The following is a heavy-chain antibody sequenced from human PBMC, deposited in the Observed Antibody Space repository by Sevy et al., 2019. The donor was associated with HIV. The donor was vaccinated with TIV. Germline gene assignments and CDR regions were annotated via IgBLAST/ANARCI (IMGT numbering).Heavy chain of an antibody. D-gene: IGHD6-19*01. J-gene: IGHJ6*03. CDR3: ARVEADSSGWYSGRYYYYMDV. Sequence: ASVKVSCKASGYTFTSYGISWVRQAPGQGLEWMGWISAYNGNTNYAQKLQGRVTMTTDTSTSTAYMELRSLRSDDTAVYYCARVEADSSGWYSGRYYYYMDVWGKGTTVTVSS. CDR1: GYTFTSYG. CDR2: ISAYNGNT. V-gene: IGHV1-18*01.